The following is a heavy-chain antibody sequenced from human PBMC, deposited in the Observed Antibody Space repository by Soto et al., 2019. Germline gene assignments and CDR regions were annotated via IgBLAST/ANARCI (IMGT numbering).Heavy chain of an antibody. V-gene: IGHV3-23*01. CDR1: GFTFSSYA. CDR2: ISGSGGST. Sequence: GGSLRLSCAASGFTFSSYAMSWVRQAPGKGLEWVSAISGSGGSTYYADSVKGRFTISRDNSKNTLYLQMNSLRAEDTAVYYCTKGGIKRRYKIPKVDFDYWGQGSLVTVSS. D-gene: IGHD5-18*01. J-gene: IGHJ4*02. CDR3: TKGGIKRRYKIPKVDFDY.